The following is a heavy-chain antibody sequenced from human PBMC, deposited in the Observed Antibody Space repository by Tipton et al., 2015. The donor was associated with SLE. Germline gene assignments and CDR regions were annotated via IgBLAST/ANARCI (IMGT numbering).Heavy chain of an antibody. D-gene: IGHD3-3*02. Sequence: QLVQSGAEVKKPGASVKVSCKASGYTFTGYYMHWVRQAPGQGLEWMGRINPNSGGTNYAQKFQGRVTMTRDTSISTAYMELSRLRSDDTAVYYCAREPIFEEWLRAFAYWGQGTLVTVSS. J-gene: IGHJ4*02. CDR3: AREPIFEEWLRAFAY. CDR2: INPNSGGT. V-gene: IGHV1-2*06. CDR1: GYTFTGYY.